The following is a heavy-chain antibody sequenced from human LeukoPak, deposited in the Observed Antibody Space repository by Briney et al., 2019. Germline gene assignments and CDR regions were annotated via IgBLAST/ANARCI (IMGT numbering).Heavy chain of an antibody. CDR3: ARPRGYNYGYGDY. CDR1: GFTFSIYS. V-gene: IGHV3-21*01. Sequence: GGSLRLSCAASGFTFSIYSMNWVRQAPGKGLEWISSISGRSSHIYYAESLKGRFTVSRDSAKNSLYLQMNSLRAEDTAVYYCARPRGYNYGYGDYWGQGTLVTVSS. D-gene: IGHD5-18*01. J-gene: IGHJ4*02. CDR2: ISGRSSHI.